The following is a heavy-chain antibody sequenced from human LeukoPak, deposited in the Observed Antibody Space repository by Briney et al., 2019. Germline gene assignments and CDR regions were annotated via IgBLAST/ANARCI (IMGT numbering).Heavy chain of an antibody. V-gene: IGHV2-5*02. Sequence: ESGPTLINPTRTLTRTCTFSGFSLRTSGVGVGWIRQPPEKALEWLALIYWDDDKRYSPSLKSRLTITKDTSKNQVVLTMTNMDPVDTATYYCAHRSAAQNFDYWGQGTLVTVSS. CDR1: GFSLRTSGVG. CDR2: IYWDDDK. J-gene: IGHJ4*02. CDR3: AHRSAAQNFDY. D-gene: IGHD6-13*01.